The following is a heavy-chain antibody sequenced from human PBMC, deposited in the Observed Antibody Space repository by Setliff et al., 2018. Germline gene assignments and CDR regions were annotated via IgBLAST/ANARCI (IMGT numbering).Heavy chain of an antibody. CDR3: AREGVDTRSSTDYRYYMDV. Sequence: ASVKVSCKASGYTFTSYGISWVRQAPGQGLEWMGWISAYNGNTNYAQKLQGRVTMTTDTSTSTAYMELRSLRTEDSAVYYCAREGVDTRSSTDYRYYMDVWGKGTTVTVSS. CDR2: ISAYNGNT. V-gene: IGHV1-18*01. D-gene: IGHD5-18*01. CDR1: GYTFTSYG. J-gene: IGHJ6*03.